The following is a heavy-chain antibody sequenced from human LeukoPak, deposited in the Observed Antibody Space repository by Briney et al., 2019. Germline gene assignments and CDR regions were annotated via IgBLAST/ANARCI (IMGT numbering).Heavy chain of an antibody. CDR1: GGSFSGYY. CDR2: INHSGST. CDR3: ARDGGVGGPDAFDI. Sequence: PSETLSLTCAVYGGSFSGYYWSWIRQPPGKGLEWIGEINHSGSTNYNPSLKSRVTISVDTSKNQFSLKLSSVTAADTAVYYCARDGGVGGPDAFDIWGQGTMVTVSS. D-gene: IGHD3-3*01. V-gene: IGHV4-34*01. J-gene: IGHJ3*02.